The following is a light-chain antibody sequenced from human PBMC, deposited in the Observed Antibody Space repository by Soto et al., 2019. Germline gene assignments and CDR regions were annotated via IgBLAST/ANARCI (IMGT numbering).Light chain of an antibody. CDR2: EVN. V-gene: IGLV2-14*01. CDR1: SSDIGAYDY. J-gene: IGLJ1*01. CDR3: LSFTTTSTDV. Sequence: QSALPQPASLSGSAGQSITISCTGTSSDIGAYDYVSWFQQHPGKAPKLMISEVNNRPSGVSNRSSRSKSGNTAYLTISGLQVEDEAEYFCLSFTTTSTDVFGTATKVTV.